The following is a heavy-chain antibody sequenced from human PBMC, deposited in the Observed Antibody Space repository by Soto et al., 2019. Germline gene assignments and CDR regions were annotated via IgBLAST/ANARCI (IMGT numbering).Heavy chain of an antibody. CDR3: ARPYCSGGSCYDENWFDP. Sequence: HGESLKISCKGSGYSFTSYWISWVRQMPGKGLEWMGRIDPSDSYTNYSPSFQGHVTISADKSISTAYLQWSSLKASDTAMYYCARPYCSGGSCYDENWFDPWGQGTLVTVSS. CDR1: GYSFTSYW. J-gene: IGHJ5*02. D-gene: IGHD2-15*01. V-gene: IGHV5-10-1*01. CDR2: IDPSDSYT.